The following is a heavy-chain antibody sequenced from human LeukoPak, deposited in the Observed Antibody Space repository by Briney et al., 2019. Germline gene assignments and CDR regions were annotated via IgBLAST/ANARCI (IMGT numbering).Heavy chain of an antibody. CDR2: IYYSGST. CDR3: ARDYYYLEYNWFDP. D-gene: IGHD3-10*01. J-gene: IGHJ5*02. Sequence: SETLSLTCTVSGGSISSYYWSWIRQPPGKGLEWIGYIYYSGSTNYNPSLKSRVTISVDTSKNQFSLKLSSVTAADTVVYYCARDYYYLEYNWFDPWGQGTLVTVSS. CDR1: GGSISSYY. V-gene: IGHV4-59*01.